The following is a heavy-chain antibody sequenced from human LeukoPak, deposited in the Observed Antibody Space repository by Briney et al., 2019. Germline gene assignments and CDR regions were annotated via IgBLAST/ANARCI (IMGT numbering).Heavy chain of an antibody. CDR3: AKDRGIAVAGIYDY. D-gene: IGHD6-19*01. J-gene: IGHJ4*02. CDR1: GFTFSSYG. CDR2: VWYDESNK. Sequence: GRSLRLSCAASGFTFSSYGMHWVRQAPGKGLEWVAVVWYDESNKYYADSVKGRFTISRDNSKNTLYLQMNILRAEDTAVYYCAKDRGIAVAGIYDYWGQGTLVTVSS. V-gene: IGHV3-33*06.